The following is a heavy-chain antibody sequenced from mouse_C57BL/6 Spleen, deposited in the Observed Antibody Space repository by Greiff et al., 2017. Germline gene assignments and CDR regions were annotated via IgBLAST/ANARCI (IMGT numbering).Heavy chain of an antibody. CDR3: TRVYGNYEGWYFDV. D-gene: IGHD2-1*01. CDR2: ISSGGDYI. CDR1: GFTFSSYA. J-gene: IGHJ1*03. V-gene: IGHV5-9-1*02. Sequence: EVKLMESGEGLVKPGGSLKLSCAASGFTFSSYAMSWVRQTPEKRLEWVAYISSGGDYIYYADTVKGRFTISRDNARNTLYLQMSSLKSEDTAMYYCTRVYGNYEGWYFDVWGTGTTVTVSS.